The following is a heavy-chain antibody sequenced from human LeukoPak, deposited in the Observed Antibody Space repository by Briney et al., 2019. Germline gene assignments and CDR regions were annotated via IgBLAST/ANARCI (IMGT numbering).Heavy chain of an antibody. J-gene: IGHJ4*02. Sequence: GGSLRLSCAASGFTFSDYYMSWIRQAPGKGLEWVSYISSSGSTIYYADSVKGRFTISRDNAKNSLYLQMNSLRVEDTAVYYCAKDMRSSWYTYFFDFWGQGALVTVSS. D-gene: IGHD6-13*01. CDR3: AKDMRSSWYTYFFDF. CDR1: GFTFSDYY. V-gene: IGHV3-11*01. CDR2: ISSSGSTI.